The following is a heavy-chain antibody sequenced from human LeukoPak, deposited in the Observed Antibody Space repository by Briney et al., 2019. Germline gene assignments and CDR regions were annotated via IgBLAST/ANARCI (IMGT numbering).Heavy chain of an antibody. V-gene: IGHV1-18*01. D-gene: IGHD5-12*01. J-gene: IGHJ4*02. CDR1: GYTFTSYG. CDR3: ARDRTGYSGYDFLYFDY. Sequence: ASVKVSCKASGYTFTSYGISWVRQAPGQGLEWMGWISAYNGNTNYAQKLQGRVTMTTDTSTSTAYLELRSLTSDDTAAYYCARDRTGYSGYDFLYFDYWGQGTLVTVSS. CDR2: ISAYNGNT.